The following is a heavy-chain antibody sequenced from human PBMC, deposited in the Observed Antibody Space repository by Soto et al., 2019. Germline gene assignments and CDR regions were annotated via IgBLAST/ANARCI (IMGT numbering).Heavy chain of an antibody. Sequence: QVQLVESGGGVVQPGRSLRLSCAASGFTFSSYGMHWVRQAPGKGLEWVAVIWYDGSNKYYADSVKGRFTISRDNSKNTLYLQMNSLRAEDTAVYYCARESPKMAKIVGYYFDYWGQGTLVTVSS. D-gene: IGHD5-12*01. J-gene: IGHJ4*02. CDR3: ARESPKMAKIVGYYFDY. CDR1: GFTFSSYG. V-gene: IGHV3-33*01. CDR2: IWYDGSNK.